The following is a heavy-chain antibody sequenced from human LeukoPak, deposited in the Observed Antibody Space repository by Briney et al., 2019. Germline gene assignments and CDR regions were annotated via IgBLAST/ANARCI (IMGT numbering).Heavy chain of an antibody. CDR3: AKGYSGSYWAVDS. Sequence: GGSLRLSFAASGFTFDQYGMQWVRQAPGKGLEWVAFIRYDESRKYYADSVRGRFTISRDNSKNTVDLQMNSLRAEDSALYYCAKGYSGSYWAVDSWGQGTLVTVSS. CDR2: IRYDESRK. V-gene: IGHV3-30*02. CDR1: GFTFDQYG. J-gene: IGHJ4*02. D-gene: IGHD1-26*01.